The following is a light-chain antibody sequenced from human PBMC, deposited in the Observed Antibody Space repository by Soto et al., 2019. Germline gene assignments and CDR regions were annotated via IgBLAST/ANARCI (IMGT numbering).Light chain of an antibody. CDR2: SAS. V-gene: IGKV1-39*01. J-gene: IGKJ3*01. CDR1: QTVTNY. CDR3: QQSYTLPRT. Sequence: DIQMTQSPSSLSASVGDGVTITCRASQTVTNYLNWYQQKPGKAPKLLIYSASTLQTGVPSRFSGSGSGTDFTLTISNLQPEDFATYYCQQSYTLPRTFGPGTKVDLK.